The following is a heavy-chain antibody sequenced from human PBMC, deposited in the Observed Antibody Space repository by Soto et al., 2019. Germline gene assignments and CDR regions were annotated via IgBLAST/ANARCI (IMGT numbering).Heavy chain of an antibody. CDR2: ISYDGSNK. Sequence: GGSLRLSCAASGFTFSSYAMHWVRQAPGKGLEWVAVISYDGSNKYYADSVKGRFTISRDNSKNTLYLQMNSLRAEDTAVYYCARGPEKERFLEWLPRNPPPSEYFQHWGQGTLVTVSS. CDR1: GFTFSSYA. J-gene: IGHJ1*01. D-gene: IGHD3-3*01. CDR3: ARGPEKERFLEWLPRNPPPSEYFQH. V-gene: IGHV3-30-3*01.